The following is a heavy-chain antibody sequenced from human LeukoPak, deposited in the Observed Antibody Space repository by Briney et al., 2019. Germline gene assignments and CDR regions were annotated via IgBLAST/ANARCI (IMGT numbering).Heavy chain of an antibody. CDR3: AGGPGRGY. J-gene: IGHJ4*02. D-gene: IGHD3-16*01. Sequence: GGSLRLSCAASGVTFSTYAMSWVRQTPGKGLEWVSSISDSGGTTVYADSVKGRFTISRDNSKNTLYLQMNSLRAEDTAVYYCAGGPGRGYWGQGTLVTVSS. CDR1: GVTFSTYA. CDR2: ISDSGGTT. V-gene: IGHV3-23*01.